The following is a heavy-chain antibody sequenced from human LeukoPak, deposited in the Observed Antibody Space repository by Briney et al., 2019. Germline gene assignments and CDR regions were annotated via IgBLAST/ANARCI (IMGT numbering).Heavy chain of an antibody. CDR3: AKAPVTTCRGAYCYPFDY. V-gene: IGHV3-23*01. Sequence: GGSLRLSCAASGFTFSSYAMSWVRQAPGKGLEWVSAISGSGGSTYYADSVKGRFTISRDNSKNTLYLQMNSLRAEDAAVYYCAKAPVTTCRGAYCYPFDYWGQGTLVTVSS. CDR1: GFTFSSYA. D-gene: IGHD2-21*01. J-gene: IGHJ4*02. CDR2: ISGSGGST.